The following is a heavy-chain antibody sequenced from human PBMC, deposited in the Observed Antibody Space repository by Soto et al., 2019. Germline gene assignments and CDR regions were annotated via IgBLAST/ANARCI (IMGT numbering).Heavy chain of an antibody. CDR3: ADWGKSGSDY. CDR1: GSTFSLFA. J-gene: IGHJ4*02. D-gene: IGHD3-16*01. V-gene: IGHV3-23*01. CDR2: ISGSAGTT. Sequence: GGSLRLSCAASGSTFSLFAMSWVRQAPGKGLEWVSGISGSAGTTYYTDSLKGRFTISRDNSKNTLYLQMNSLRAEDTAVYYCADWGKSGSDYWGQGTLVTVSS.